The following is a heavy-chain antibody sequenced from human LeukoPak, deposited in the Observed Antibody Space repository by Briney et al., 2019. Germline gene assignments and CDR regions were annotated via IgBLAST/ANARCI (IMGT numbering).Heavy chain of an antibody. CDR2: ISYDGSNK. Sequence: GGSLRLPCAASGFTFSSYAMHWVRQAPGKGLEWVAVISYDGSNKYYADSVKGRFTISRDNSKNTLYLQMNSLRAEDTAVYYCARDPSSDYWGQGTLVTVSS. V-gene: IGHV3-30-3*01. CDR1: GFTFSSYA. J-gene: IGHJ4*02. CDR3: ARDPSSDY.